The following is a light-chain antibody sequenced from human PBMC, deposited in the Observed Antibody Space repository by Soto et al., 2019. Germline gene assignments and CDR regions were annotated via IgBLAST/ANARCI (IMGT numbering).Light chain of an antibody. CDR1: SGHSSYA. J-gene: IGLJ3*02. Sequence: QPVLTQSPSASASLGASVKLTCTLSSGHSSYAIAWHQQQPEKRPRYLMKLNSDGSHSKGDGIPDRFSGSSSGAERYLTISSRQSEDEADYYCQTWGTGIQVFGGGTKVTVL. CDR2: LNSDGSH. V-gene: IGLV4-69*01. CDR3: QTWGTGIQV.